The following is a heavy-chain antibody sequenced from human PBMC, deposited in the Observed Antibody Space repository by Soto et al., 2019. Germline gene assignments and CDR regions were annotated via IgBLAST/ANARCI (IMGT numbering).Heavy chain of an antibody. CDR1: GYTFTSYG. D-gene: IGHD3-3*01. J-gene: IGHJ3*02. V-gene: IGHV1-18*01. CDR2: ISAYNGNT. Sequence: GASVKVSCKASGYTFTSYGISWVRQAPGQGLEWMGWISAYNGNTNYAQKLQGRVTMTTDTSTSTAYMELRSLKASDTAMYYCARPDYTQDVWYHTYDIWGQGTMVTVSS. CDR3: ARPDYTQDVWYHTYDI.